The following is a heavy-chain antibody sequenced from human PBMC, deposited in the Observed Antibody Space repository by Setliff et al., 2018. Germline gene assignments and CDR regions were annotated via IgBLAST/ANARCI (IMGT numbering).Heavy chain of an antibody. CDR3: ASSSGGNYEAYFDY. J-gene: IGHJ4*02. CDR1: GFAFSSYW. V-gene: IGHV3-7*01. CDR2: IKQDGSEK. Sequence: GGSLRLSCAASGFAFSSYWMSWVRQAPGKGLEWVANIKQDGSEKYYVDSVKGRFSISRDNAKNSLYLQMNSLSPEDTALYYCASSSGGNYEAYFDYWGQGTLVTVSS. D-gene: IGHD2-15*01.